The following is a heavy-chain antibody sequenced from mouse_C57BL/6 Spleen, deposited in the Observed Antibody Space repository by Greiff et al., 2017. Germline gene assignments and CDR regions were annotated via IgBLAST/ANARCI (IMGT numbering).Heavy chain of an antibody. D-gene: IGHD2-5*01. V-gene: IGHV3-6*01. J-gene: IGHJ2*01. CDR3: AREDYSISFDY. CDR1: GYSITSGYY. CDR2: ISYDGSN. Sequence: VQLKESGPGLVKPSQSLSLTCSVTGYSITSGYYWNWIRQFPGNQLEWMGYISYDGSNNYNPSLKNRISITRDTSKNQFFRKLNAVTTEDTATYYCAREDYSISFDYWGQGTTLTVSS.